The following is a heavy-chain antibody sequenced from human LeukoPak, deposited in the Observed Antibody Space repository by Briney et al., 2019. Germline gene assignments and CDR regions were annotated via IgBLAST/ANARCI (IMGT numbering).Heavy chain of an antibody. J-gene: IGHJ3*02. V-gene: IGHV4-39*01. D-gene: IGHD4-17*01. CDR1: GGSISSSSYY. CDR3: ARRGLGDYEDLFAFDI. CDR2: IYYSGST. Sequence: PSETLSLTCTVSGGSISSSSYYWGWIRQPPGKGLEWIGSIYYSGSTYYNPFLKSRVTISVDTSKNQFSLKLSSVTAADTAVYYCARRGLGDYEDLFAFDIWGQGTMVTVSS.